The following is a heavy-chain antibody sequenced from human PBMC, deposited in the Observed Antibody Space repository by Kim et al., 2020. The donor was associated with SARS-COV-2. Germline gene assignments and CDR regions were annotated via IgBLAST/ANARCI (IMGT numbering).Heavy chain of an antibody. D-gene: IGHD2-2*01. CDR2: IYYSGST. J-gene: IGHJ6*02. Sequence: SETLSLTCTVSGGSISSSSYYWGWIRQPPGKGLEWIGSIYYSGSTYYNPSLKSRVTISVDTSKNQFSLKLSSVTAADTAVYYCARGYCSSTSCHMPGAPGLLLWGMDVWGQGTTVTVSS. CDR3: ARGYCSSTSCHMPGAPGLLLWGMDV. V-gene: IGHV4-39*01. CDR1: GGSISSSSYY.